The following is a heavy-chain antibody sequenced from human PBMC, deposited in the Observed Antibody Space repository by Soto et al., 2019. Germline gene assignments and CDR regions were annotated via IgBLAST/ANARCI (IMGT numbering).Heavy chain of an antibody. V-gene: IGHV1-18*01. J-gene: IGHJ5*02. CDR2: ISAYNGDT. Sequence: QVQLVQSGAEVKKPGASVKVSCKASGYTFTNYDINWVRQAPGQGLEWMGWISAYNGDTNYAQKLQDRVTTTTNKTVSPAYMELRSLRSDDTAVYYCARSGLPDPVVVVGHTPFDPWGQGTLVTVFS. CDR3: ARSGLPDPVVVVGHTPFDP. D-gene: IGHD2-15*01. CDR1: GYTFTNYD.